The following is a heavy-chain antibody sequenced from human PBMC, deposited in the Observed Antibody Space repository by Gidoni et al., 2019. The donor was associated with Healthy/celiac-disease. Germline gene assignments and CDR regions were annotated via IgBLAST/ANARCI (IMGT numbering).Heavy chain of an antibody. J-gene: IGHJ4*02. Sequence: QVQLQESGPGLVKPSETLSLTCAVSGYSISSGYYWGWIRQPPGKGLEWIGSIYHSGSTYYNPSLKSRVTISVDTSKNQFSLKLSSVTAADTAVYYCARGPSGSFDYWGQGTLGTVS. CDR3: ARGPSGSFDY. CDR1: GYSISSGYY. D-gene: IGHD6-19*01. V-gene: IGHV4-38-2*01. CDR2: IYHSGST.